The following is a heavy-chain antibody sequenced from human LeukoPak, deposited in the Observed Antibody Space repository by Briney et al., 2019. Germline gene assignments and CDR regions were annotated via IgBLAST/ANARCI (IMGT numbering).Heavy chain of an antibody. CDR2: VSGSGGST. CDR1: GFTFSSYG. J-gene: IGHJ1*01. Sequence: GGSLRLSCAASGFTFSSYGMSWVRQAPGKGLEWVSAVSGSGGSTYYADSVKGRFTISRDNSKNTLYLQMNSLRVEDTAVYYCARGSSDWFEYFQHWGQGTLVTVSS. V-gene: IGHV3-23*01. D-gene: IGHD6-19*01. CDR3: ARGSSDWFEYFQH.